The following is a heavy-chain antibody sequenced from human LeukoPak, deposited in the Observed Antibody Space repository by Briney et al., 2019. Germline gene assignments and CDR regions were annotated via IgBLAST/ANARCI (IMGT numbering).Heavy chain of an antibody. Sequence: ASVKVSCKASGYTFTGYYIHWVRQAPGQGLEWMGWINPNSGGTNYAQKFQGRVTMTRDTSISTAYMELSRLRSDDTAVYYCARGGETHYYYYGMDVWGQGTTVTVSS. CDR1: GYTFTGYY. CDR3: ARGGETHYYYYGMDV. D-gene: IGHD3-10*01. CDR2: INPNSGGT. V-gene: IGHV1-2*02. J-gene: IGHJ6*02.